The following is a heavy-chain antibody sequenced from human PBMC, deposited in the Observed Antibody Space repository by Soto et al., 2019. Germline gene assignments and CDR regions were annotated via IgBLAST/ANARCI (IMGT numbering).Heavy chain of an antibody. Sequence: GGSLRLSCAASGFTFSSYSMNWVRQAPGKGLEWVSYISSSSSTIYYADSVKGRFTISRDNAKNSLYLQMNSLRAEDTAVYYCARSYCSGGSCYSGRTVYYYMDVWGKGTTVTGPS. V-gene: IGHV3-48*04. CDR1: GFTFSSYS. CDR3: ARSYCSGGSCYSGRTVYYYMDV. D-gene: IGHD2-15*01. J-gene: IGHJ6*03. CDR2: ISSSSSTI.